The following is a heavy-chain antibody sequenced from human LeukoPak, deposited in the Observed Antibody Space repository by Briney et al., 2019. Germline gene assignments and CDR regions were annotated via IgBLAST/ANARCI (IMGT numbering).Heavy chain of an antibody. V-gene: IGHV1-2*02. CDR1: GYTFTGYN. CDR3: ARSHDYTNYVGP. J-gene: IGHJ5*02. Sequence: ASVKVSCKGSGYTFTGYNIHWMRQAPGQGLEWMGWINPNGGGTTYAQKFQVRVTLTRDASISTAYMELSRLRSDDTAVYYCARSHDYTNYVGPWGQGTLVTVSS. D-gene: IGHD4-11*01. CDR2: INPNGGGT.